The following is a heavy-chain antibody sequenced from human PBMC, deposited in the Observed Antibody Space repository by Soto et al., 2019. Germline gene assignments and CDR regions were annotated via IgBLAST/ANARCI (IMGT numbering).Heavy chain of an antibody. CDR2: MSYSGST. J-gene: IGHJ5*02. CDR3: ARARVISSRNWFDP. D-gene: IGHD6-6*01. V-gene: IGHV4-31*02. CDR1: NGSINRGGYY. Sequence: PSETLSLTXTISNGSINRGGYYWSWIRQHPGKGLEWVGYMSYSGSTYYSPSLKSRVTISVDTSKTQLSLKLSSVTAADTAIYFCARARVISSRNWFDPWGQGTLVTVSS.